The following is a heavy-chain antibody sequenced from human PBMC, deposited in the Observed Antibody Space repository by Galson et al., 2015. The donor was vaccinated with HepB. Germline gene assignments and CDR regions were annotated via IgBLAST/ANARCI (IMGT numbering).Heavy chain of an antibody. CDR2: IRSKANNYAA. CDR1: GFTFSGSA. V-gene: IGHV3-73*01. Sequence: SLRLSCAASGFTFSGSAIHWVRQASGKGPEWIGRIRSKANNYAASYVPALRGRFTIFRDNFKNMAYLHMRSLKTEDTAVYYCMRSVDLSGYSSRWGQGTLVTVSS. D-gene: IGHD2-2*01. J-gene: IGHJ4*02. CDR3: MRSVDLSGYSSR.